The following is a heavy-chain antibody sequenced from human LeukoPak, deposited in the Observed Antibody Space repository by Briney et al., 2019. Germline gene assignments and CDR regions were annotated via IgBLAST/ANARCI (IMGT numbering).Heavy chain of an antibody. J-gene: IGHJ4*02. Sequence: GGSLRLSCAASGFTVSSNYMSWVRQAPGKGLEWVAVISYDGSNKYYADSVKGRFTISRDNSKNTLYLQMNSLRAEDTAVYYCARDISIAVAMYYFDYWGQGTLVTVSS. CDR2: ISYDGSNK. CDR1: GFTVSSNY. CDR3: ARDISIAVAMYYFDY. D-gene: IGHD6-19*01. V-gene: IGHV3-30-3*01.